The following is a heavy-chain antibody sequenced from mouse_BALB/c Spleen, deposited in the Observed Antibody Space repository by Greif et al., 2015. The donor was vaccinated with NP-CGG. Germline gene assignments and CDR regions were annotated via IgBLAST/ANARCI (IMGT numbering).Heavy chain of an antibody. Sequence: EVKLVESGGDLVKPGGSLKLSCAASGFTFSSYGMSWVRQTPDKRLEWVATISSGGSYTYYPDSVKGRFTISRDNAKNTLYLQMSSLKSEDTAMYYGARGGWEGYAMDYWGQGTSVTVSS. CDR1: GFTFSSYG. CDR3: ARGGWEGYAMDY. V-gene: IGHV5-6*02. CDR2: ISSGGSYT. D-gene: IGHD1-1*02. J-gene: IGHJ4*01.